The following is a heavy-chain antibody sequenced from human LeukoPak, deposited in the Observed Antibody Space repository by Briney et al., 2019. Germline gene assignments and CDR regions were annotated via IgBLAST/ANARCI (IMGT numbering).Heavy chain of an antibody. CDR3: ARGSMMKGVPDY. CDR2: IRYDGITK. Sequence: GGSLRLSCAASGFSLSGYGMHWVRQVPGKGLEWVAFIRYDGITKFYIDSVKGRFAISRDNAKNSLYLQMNSLRAEDTAVYYCARGSMMKGVPDYWGQGTLVTVSS. J-gene: IGHJ4*02. CDR1: GFSLSGYG. V-gene: IGHV3-30*02. D-gene: IGHD3-16*01.